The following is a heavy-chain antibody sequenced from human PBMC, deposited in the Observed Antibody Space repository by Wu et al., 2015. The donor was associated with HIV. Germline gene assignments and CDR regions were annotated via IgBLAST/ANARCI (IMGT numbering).Heavy chain of an antibody. J-gene: IGHJ3*02. Sequence: QVQLVQSGAEVKKPGSSVKVSCTASGGTFKSYAITWVRQAPGRGLEWMGGITPIFGIANYAHKIKGRVSNSLRTNPTRNSLPGIFEQSERSEGHGRSYYCARGGGEYGVKIDAFXYLGPKG. CDR1: GGTFKSYA. CDR2: ITPIFGIA. V-gene: IGHV1-69*05. CDR3: ARGGGEYGVKIDAFXY. D-gene: IGHD3-16*01.